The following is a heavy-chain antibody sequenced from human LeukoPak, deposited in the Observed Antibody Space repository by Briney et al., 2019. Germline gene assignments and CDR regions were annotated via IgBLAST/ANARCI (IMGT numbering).Heavy chain of an antibody. CDR1: GFTFSSYA. CDR2: INGAGGST. J-gene: IGHJ6*02. CDR3: AREGSSGWYSYYGMDV. V-gene: IGHV3-23*01. Sequence: PGGSLRLSCTASGFTFSSYAMSWVRQAPGVGLEWVSAINGAGGSTWYADSVKGRFTISRDNSKNTLYLQMNSLRAEDTAVYYCAREGSSGWYSYYGMDVWGQGTTVTVSS. D-gene: IGHD6-19*01.